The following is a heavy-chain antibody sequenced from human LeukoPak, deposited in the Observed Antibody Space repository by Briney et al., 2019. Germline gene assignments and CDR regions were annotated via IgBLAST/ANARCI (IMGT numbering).Heavy chain of an antibody. CDR3: ARPKRYCTNGVCRHNYYYYYYMDV. J-gene: IGHJ6*03. CDR2: INPNSGGT. Sequence: ASVKVSCKASGYTFTGYYMHWVRQAPGQGLEWMGRINPNSGGTNYAQKFQGRVTMTRDTSISTAYMELSRLRSDDTAVYYCARPKRYCTNGVCRHNYYYYYYMDVWGKGTTVTVPS. V-gene: IGHV1-2*06. CDR1: GYTFTGYY. D-gene: IGHD2-8*01.